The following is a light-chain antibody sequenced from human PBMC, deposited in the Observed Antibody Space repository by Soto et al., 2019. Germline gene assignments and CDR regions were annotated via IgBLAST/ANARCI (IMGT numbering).Light chain of an antibody. CDR2: GVS. Sequence: EIVLTQSPGTLSLSPVQRATLSCRASQRLSASDIAWYQQKPGQAPKFLIYGVSSRATGIPDRFSGSGSGTDFTLTISRLEPEDFAVYHCQQYGSSPLITFGQGTRREIK. V-gene: IGKV3-20*01. J-gene: IGKJ5*01. CDR1: QRLSASD. CDR3: QQYGSSPLIT.